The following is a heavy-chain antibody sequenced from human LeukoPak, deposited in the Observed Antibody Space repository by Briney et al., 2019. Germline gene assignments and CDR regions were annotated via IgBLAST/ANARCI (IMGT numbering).Heavy chain of an antibody. D-gene: IGHD3-16*01. Sequence: GGSLRLSCAASGFTFSSYWMNWARQAPGKGLEWVASINHNGNVNYYVDSVKGRFTISRDNAKNSLYLQMSNLRAEDTAVYCCARGGGLDVWGQGATVTVSS. CDR2: INHNGNVN. V-gene: IGHV3-7*03. CDR3: ARGGGLDV. J-gene: IGHJ6*02. CDR1: GFTFSSYW.